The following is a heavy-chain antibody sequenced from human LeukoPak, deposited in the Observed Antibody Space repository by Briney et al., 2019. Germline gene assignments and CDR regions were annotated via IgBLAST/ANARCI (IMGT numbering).Heavy chain of an antibody. V-gene: IGHV3-49*04. CDR2: VRSKVLGGTT. Sequence: GGSLRLSCTASGFNFGDYGMNWVRQAPGKGLEWVGFVRSKVLGGTTEYAMSVRGRFTISRDDSKSIAYLQMNSLTTEDTAVYYCTSRIFGPGDLGYWGQGTLVTVSS. CDR3: TSRIFGPGDLGY. CDR1: GFNFGDYG. D-gene: IGHD2/OR15-2a*01. J-gene: IGHJ4*02.